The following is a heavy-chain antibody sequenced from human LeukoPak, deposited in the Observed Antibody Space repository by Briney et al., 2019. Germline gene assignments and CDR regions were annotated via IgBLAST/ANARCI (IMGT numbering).Heavy chain of an antibody. CDR3: ARDLEEYSYGLYYYMDV. J-gene: IGHJ6*03. D-gene: IGHD5-18*01. CDR1: GGTFSSYA. CDR2: IISVFGTA. Sequence: SLKVSCKASGGTFSSYAISWVRQAPGQGLEWMAGIISVFGTANYAQKFQGRVTISTDESTSTAYMEMSSLRAEDTAVYYCARDLEEYSYGLYYYMDVWGKGTTVTVSS. V-gene: IGHV1-69*05.